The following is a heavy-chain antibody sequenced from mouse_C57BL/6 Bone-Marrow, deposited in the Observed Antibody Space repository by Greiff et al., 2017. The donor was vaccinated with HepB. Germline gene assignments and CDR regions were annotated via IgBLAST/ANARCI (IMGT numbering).Heavy chain of an antibody. CDR2: INPSSGYT. V-gene: IGHV1-7*01. CDR3: ARKDYYYGSSYVDISSDY. Sequence: QVQLQQSGAELAKPGASVKLSCKASGYTFTSYWMHWVKQRPGQGLEWIGYINPSSGYTKYNQKFKDKATLTADKSSSTAYMQLSSLTYEDSAVYYCARKDYYYGSSYVDISSDYWGQGTTLTVSS. J-gene: IGHJ2*01. CDR1: GYTFTSYW. D-gene: IGHD1-1*01.